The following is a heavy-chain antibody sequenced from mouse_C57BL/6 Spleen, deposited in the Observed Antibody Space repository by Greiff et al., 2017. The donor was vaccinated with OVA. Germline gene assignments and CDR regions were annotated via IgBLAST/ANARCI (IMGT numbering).Heavy chain of an antibody. CDR2: IHPNSGST. Sequence: VQLQQPGAELVKPGASVKLSCKASGYTFTSYWMHWVKQRPGQGLEWIGMIHPNSGSTNYNEKFKSKATLTVDKSSSTAYMQLSSLTSEDSAVYYCARYYGSSDEFAYWGQGTLVTVSA. CDR3: ARYYGSSDEFAY. CDR1: GYTFTSYW. V-gene: IGHV1-64*01. D-gene: IGHD1-1*01. J-gene: IGHJ3*01.